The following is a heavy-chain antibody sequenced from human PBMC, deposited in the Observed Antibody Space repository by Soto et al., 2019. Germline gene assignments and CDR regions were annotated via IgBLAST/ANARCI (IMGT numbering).Heavy chain of an antibody. V-gene: IGHV1-18*01. J-gene: IGHJ5*02. CDR1: GYTFTNYG. CDR2: INVYNGNT. CDR3: ARGVGSGSYYNQYIWFDP. Sequence: QVQLVQSGGEVKKPGASVKVSCKASGYTFTNYGISWVRQAPGQGIEWMGWINVYNGNTKYAQKVQGRVTMTTDTSSRTAYMELRSLRSYDTAVYYCARGVGSGSYYNQYIWFDPWCQGTLVTVSS. D-gene: IGHD3-10*01.